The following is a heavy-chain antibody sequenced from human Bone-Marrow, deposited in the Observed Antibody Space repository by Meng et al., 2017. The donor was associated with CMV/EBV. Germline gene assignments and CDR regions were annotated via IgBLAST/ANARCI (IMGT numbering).Heavy chain of an antibody. V-gene: IGHV1-2*02. J-gene: IGHJ4*02. CDR1: GYTFSGYY. Sequence: ASVKVSCKAPGYTFSGYYIHWVRQAPGQGLEWMGWINPNSGGTNSAQKFQGRVTMTRDTSISTAYMELSRLRSDDTAVYYCARAIVREIILSGWDSWGQGTLVTVSS. CDR3: ARAIVREIILSGWDS. CDR2: INPNSGGT. D-gene: IGHD3-10*01.